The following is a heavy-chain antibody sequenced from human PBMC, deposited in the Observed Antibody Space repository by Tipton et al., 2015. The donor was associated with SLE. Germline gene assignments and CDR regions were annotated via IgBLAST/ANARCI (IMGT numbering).Heavy chain of an antibody. Sequence: QLVQSGGGVVQPGRSLRLSCAASGFTFDDYAMHWVRQAPGKGLEWVAGISWNSKTLAYADSVRGRFTISRDNAKNSLYLQMNSLKSEDTALYYCAKDSRKEFCGDTFDRNECIEVAAPDYWGQGTLVTVSS. CDR3: AKDSRKEFCGDTFDRNECIEVAAPDY. J-gene: IGHJ4*02. CDR2: ISWNSKTL. V-gene: IGHV3-9*01. D-gene: IGHD6-19*01. CDR1: GFTFDDYA.